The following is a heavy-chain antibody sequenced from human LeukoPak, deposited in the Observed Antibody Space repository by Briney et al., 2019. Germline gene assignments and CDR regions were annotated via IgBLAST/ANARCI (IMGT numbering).Heavy chain of an antibody. CDR2: IKQDGSEK. J-gene: IGHJ5*02. CDR1: GFTFSSYW. D-gene: IGHD3-10*01. Sequence: PGGSLRLSCAASGFTFSSYWMSWVRQAPGKGLEWVANIKQDGSEKYYVDSVKGRFTISRDNAKNSLYLQMNSLRAEDTAVYYCATFDEGYYFDPWGQGTLVTVSS. CDR3: ATFDEGYYFDP. V-gene: IGHV3-7*01.